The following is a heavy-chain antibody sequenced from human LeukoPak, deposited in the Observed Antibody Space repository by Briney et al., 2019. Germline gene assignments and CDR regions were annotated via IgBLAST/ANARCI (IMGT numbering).Heavy chain of an antibody. V-gene: IGHV4-61*02. J-gene: IGHJ4*02. D-gene: IGHD1-26*01. CDR2: IYTSRNP. CDR3: AREELLWGGYYFDY. CDR1: GGSIGRGCYF. Sequence: TLSLTCTVSGGSIGRGCYFWSWIRPPAGKALEGIGRIYTSRNPNYNPSLKSRVIISVDTSKNQFSLKLSSVTAADTAVYYCAREELLWGGYYFDYWGQGTLVTVSS.